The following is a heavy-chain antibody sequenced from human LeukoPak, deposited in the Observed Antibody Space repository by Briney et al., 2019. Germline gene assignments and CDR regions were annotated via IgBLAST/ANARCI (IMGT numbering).Heavy chain of an antibody. V-gene: IGHV4-61*01. J-gene: IGHJ3*02. D-gene: IGHD6-6*01. CDR1: GGSISSGSYY. CDR3: ARDPAVLAARPVAFDI. Sequence: PSETLSLTCTVSGGSISSGSYYWSWIRQPPGKGLEWIGYIYYSGSTNYNPSLKSRVTISVDTSKNQFSLKLSSVTAADTAVYYCARDPAVLAARPVAFDIWGQGTMVTVSS. CDR2: IYYSGST.